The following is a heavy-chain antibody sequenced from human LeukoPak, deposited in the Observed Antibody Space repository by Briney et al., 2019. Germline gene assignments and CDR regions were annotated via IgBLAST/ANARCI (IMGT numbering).Heavy chain of an antibody. D-gene: IGHD5-12*01. CDR2: MNPNSGNT. Sequence: ASVKVSCKASGYTFTSYDINWVRQATGQGLEWMGWMNPNSGNTGYAQKFQGRVTMTRNTSISTAYMELSSLKSEDTAVYYCARAIGYSGYDWGFYNYWGQGTLVTVSS. CDR3: ARAIGYSGYDWGFYNY. J-gene: IGHJ4*02. V-gene: IGHV1-8*01. CDR1: GYTFTSYD.